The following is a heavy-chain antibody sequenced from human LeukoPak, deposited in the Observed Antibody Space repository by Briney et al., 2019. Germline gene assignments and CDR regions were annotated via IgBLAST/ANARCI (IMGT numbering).Heavy chain of an antibody. Sequence: GGSLRLSCAASGFTFSSYAMHWVRQAPGKGLEWVAVISYDGSNKYYADSVKGRFTISRDNSKNTLYLQMNSLRAEDTAVYYCATTSSSGAFDIWGQGTMVTVSS. D-gene: IGHD6-6*01. CDR2: ISYDGSNK. J-gene: IGHJ3*02. V-gene: IGHV3-30-3*01. CDR1: GFTFSSYA. CDR3: ATTSSSGAFDI.